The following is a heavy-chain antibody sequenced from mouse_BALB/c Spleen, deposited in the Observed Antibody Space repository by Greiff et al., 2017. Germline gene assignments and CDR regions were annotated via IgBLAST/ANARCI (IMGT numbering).Heavy chain of an antibody. J-gene: IGHJ4*01. Sequence: EVQLVESGGGLVQPKGSLKLSCAASGFTFNTYAMNWVRQAPGKGLEWVARIRSKSNNYATYYADSVKDRFTISRDDSQSMLYLQMNNLKTEDTAMYYCASMVRDYAMDYWGQGTSVTVSS. CDR3: ASMVRDYAMDY. V-gene: IGHV10-1*02. CDR1: GFTFNTYA. CDR2: IRSKSNNYAT. D-gene: IGHD2-10*02.